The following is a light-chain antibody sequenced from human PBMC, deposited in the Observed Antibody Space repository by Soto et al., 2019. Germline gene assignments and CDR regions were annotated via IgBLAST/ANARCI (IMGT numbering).Light chain of an antibody. J-gene: IGLJ2*01. CDR3: SSYSITSTVI. V-gene: IGLV2-14*03. CDR1: SSDIGAYNY. Sequence: QSALTQPASVSGSPGQSITISCIGTSSDIGAYNYVSWYQQHPGKAPKFVIYDVSNRPSGVSNRFSGSKSGNTASLTISGLQAEDEADYYCSSYSITSTVIFGGGTKVTVL. CDR2: DVS.